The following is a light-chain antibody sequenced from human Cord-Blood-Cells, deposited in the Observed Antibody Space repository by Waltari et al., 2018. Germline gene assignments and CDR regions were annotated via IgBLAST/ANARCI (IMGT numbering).Light chain of an antibody. CDR3: QQRSILLT. Sequence: EIVLTQSPATLSLSPGERATLSCRASQSVSSYLAWYQQKPGQAPRLLIYDASSRATGIPARFSGSGSGTDFTLTISSLEPEDFAVYYCQQRSILLTFGGGTKVEIK. CDR1: QSVSSY. J-gene: IGKJ4*01. CDR2: DAS. V-gene: IGKV3-11*01.